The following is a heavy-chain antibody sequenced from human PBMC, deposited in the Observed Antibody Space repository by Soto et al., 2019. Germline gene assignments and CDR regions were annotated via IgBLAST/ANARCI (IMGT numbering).Heavy chain of an antibody. CDR2: ISSSRSYI. CDR1: GFTFSSYS. J-gene: IGHJ4*02. Sequence: EVQLVESGGGLVKPGGSLRLSCAASGFTFSSYSMNWVRHAPGKGLEWVSSISSSRSYIYYADSVKGRFTISRDNAKNSLYLQMNSLRAEDTAVYYCATTLYYYDTSAYRWGPGTLVTVSS. D-gene: IGHD3-22*01. V-gene: IGHV3-21*01. CDR3: ATTLYYYDTSAYR.